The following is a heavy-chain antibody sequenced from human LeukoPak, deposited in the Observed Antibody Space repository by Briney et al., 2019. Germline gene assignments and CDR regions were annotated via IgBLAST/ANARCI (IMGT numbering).Heavy chain of an antibody. Sequence: SETLSLTCTVSGGSISSSTYYWGWIRQPPGKGLEWIGSIFYSGTTYYNPSLKSRVTISVATSRNQFSLKLSSVTAADTAVYFCARDRDGHNIVYFDYWGQGTLVTVSS. D-gene: IGHD3-22*01. CDR1: GGSISSSTYY. V-gene: IGHV4-39*02. J-gene: IGHJ4*02. CDR2: IFYSGTT. CDR3: ARDRDGHNIVYFDY.